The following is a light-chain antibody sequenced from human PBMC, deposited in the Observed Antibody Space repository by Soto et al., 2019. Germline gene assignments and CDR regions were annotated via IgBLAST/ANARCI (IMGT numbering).Light chain of an antibody. CDR3: QSYESSRSVV. Sequence: QSVLTQPPSVSGAPGQRVTISCTGTSCNIGAVYDVHWYQQLPGTAPKLLIYDNSNRPSGVPDRFSGSKSGTSASLTITGLQAEEEADYYCQSYESSRSVVFGGGTKLTVL. CDR2: DNS. CDR1: SCNIGAVYD. J-gene: IGLJ2*01. V-gene: IGLV1-40*01.